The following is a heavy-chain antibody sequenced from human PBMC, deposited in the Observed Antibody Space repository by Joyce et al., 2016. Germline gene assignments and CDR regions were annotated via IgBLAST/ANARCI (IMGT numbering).Heavy chain of an antibody. V-gene: IGHV4-31*03. Sequence: QVQLQESGPRLVKPLQTLSLTCTFSGVSITSDKNYWSWIRQHPGKGLEWIGYIYYIGSAYCNPSLKSRVTISRDTSKNQFSLNLTSVTAADTAVYYCARSFYYAGSGYPFDYWGQGTLVTVSS. J-gene: IGHJ4*02. CDR1: GVSITSDKNY. D-gene: IGHD3-22*01. CDR3: ARSFYYAGSGYPFDY. CDR2: IYYIGSA.